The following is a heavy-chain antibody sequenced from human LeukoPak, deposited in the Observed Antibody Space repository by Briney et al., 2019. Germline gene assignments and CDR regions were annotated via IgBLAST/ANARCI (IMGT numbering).Heavy chain of an antibody. CDR1: GGTFSSYA. D-gene: IGHD6-6*01. Sequence: ASVKVSCKASGGTFSSYAISWVRQAPGQGLEWMGWINPNSGGTNYAQKFQGRVTMTRDTSISTAYMELSRLRSDDTAVYYCAREFGGSSEGGYDYWGQGTLVTVSS. V-gene: IGHV1-2*02. J-gene: IGHJ4*02. CDR3: AREFGGSSEGGYDY. CDR2: INPNSGGT.